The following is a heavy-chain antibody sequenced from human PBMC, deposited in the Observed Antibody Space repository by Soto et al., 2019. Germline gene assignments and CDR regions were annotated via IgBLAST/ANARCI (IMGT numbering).Heavy chain of an antibody. D-gene: IGHD5-18*01. CDR3: ARIKRGFTYGSILDF. J-gene: IGHJ4*02. CDR2: IYTTGST. Sequence: SETLSLTCTVSGGSISSYYWSWIRQPAGKGLEWIGYIYTTGSTNYNPSLKSRLSISVDTSQNQFSLRLRSVTAADTAIDYGARIKRGFTYGSILDFWGQVILVTVSS. V-gene: IGHV4-4*07. CDR1: GGSISSYY.